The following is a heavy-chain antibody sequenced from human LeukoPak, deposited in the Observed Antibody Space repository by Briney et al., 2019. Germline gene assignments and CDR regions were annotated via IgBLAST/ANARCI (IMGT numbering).Heavy chain of an antibody. CDR3: AKVLVYDRSGDDAFDI. V-gene: IGHV3-30*18. CDR2: ISYDGSNK. CDR1: GFTFSSYG. Sequence: GGSLRLSCAASGFTFSSYGMHWVRQAPGKGLEWVAVISYDGSNKYYADSVKGRFTISRDNSKNTLYLQMNSLRAEDTAVYYCAKVLVYDRSGDDAFDIWGQGTMVTVSS. J-gene: IGHJ3*02. D-gene: IGHD3-22*01.